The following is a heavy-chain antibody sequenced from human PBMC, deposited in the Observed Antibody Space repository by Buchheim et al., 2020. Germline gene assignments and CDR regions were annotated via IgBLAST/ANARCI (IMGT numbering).Heavy chain of an antibody. CDR3: ARDLPSGWVNYYHHMDV. J-gene: IGHJ6*02. CDR2: ISYDGSNK. CDR1: GFTFSSYA. Sequence: QVQLVESGGGVVQPGRSLRLSCAASGFTFSSYAMHWVRQAPGKGLEWVAVISYDGSNKYNADSVKGRFTISRDNSKNTLYLQMNSLRAEDAAVYYCARDLPSGWVNYYHHMDVWGHGTT. V-gene: IGHV3-30-3*01. D-gene: IGHD6-19*01.